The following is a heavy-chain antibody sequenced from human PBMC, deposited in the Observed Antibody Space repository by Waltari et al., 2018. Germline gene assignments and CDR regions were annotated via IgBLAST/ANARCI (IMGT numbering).Heavy chain of an antibody. J-gene: IGHJ4*02. CDR2: IKPNKGGA. V-gene: IGHV1-2*02. Sequence: QVQLVQSGAEVKKPGASMKVSCKASGYTFTDYYMHWVRQAPGQGLEWMGWIKPNKGGANYAQRFHGRVTMTRDPSISTAYMELSRLRSDDTAVYYCVKYSGSYPYYFDYWGQGTLVTVSS. D-gene: IGHD1-26*01. CDR1: GYTFTDYY. CDR3: VKYSGSYPYYFDY.